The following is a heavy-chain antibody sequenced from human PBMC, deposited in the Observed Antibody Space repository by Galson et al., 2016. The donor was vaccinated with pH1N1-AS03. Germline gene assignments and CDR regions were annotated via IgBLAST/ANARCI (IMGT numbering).Heavy chain of an antibody. J-gene: IGHJ2*01. CDR3: ARRRAEMSGNWYFDL. Sequence: PALVKPTQTLTLTCSFSGFSLSTTGVGVGWIRQPPGKALEYLGLIYWDDDRRYRPSLNSRLTITKDTSENQVLLRLTNVDPVDTGTYYCARRRAEMSGNWYFDLWGRGTLVTVSS. CDR2: IYWDDDR. V-gene: IGHV2-5*02. CDR1: GFSLSTTGVG. D-gene: IGHD3-10*01.